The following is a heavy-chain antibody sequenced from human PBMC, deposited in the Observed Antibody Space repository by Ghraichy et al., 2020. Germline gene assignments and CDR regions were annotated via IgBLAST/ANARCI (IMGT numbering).Heavy chain of an antibody. V-gene: IGHV1-18*01. D-gene: IGHD2-2*01. J-gene: IGHJ6*02. Sequence: ASVKVSCKTSGYTFINYGLSWVRQAPGQGLEWMGWINTYNGNTDYAQNFQGRVTMTTDTSTSTAYMELRSLGSDDTAVYYCAKDYCSYTSCQGYYYYYYGLDVWGQGTTVTVSS. CDR2: INTYNGNT. CDR3: AKDYCSYTSCQGYYYYYYGLDV. CDR1: GYTFINYG.